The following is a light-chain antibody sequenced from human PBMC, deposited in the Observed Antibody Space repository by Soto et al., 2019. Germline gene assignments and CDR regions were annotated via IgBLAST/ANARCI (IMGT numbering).Light chain of an antibody. CDR2: DAS. V-gene: IGKV3-15*01. J-gene: IGKJ1*01. Sequence: EIVMTQSPATLSVTLGERATLSCRASQDISSNLAWYQQKPGQAPRLLIYDASTRATGIPARFSGSGSETEFTLTISSLQSEDFAVYYCQHYNSYSEAFGQGTKVELK. CDR3: QHYNSYSEA. CDR1: QDISSN.